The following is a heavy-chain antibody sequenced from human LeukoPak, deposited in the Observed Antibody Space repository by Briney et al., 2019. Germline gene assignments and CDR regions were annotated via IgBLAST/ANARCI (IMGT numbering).Heavy chain of an antibody. Sequence: GGSLRLSCAASGFTFSAYSMNWVRQAPGKGLEWLSYVSSDSSLIDYADSVKGRFTISRDNAKNSLCLQMNSLRAEDAAVYYCARDLAWAFDFWGQGIMVTVSS. V-gene: IGHV3-48*01. CDR3: ARDLAWAFDF. D-gene: IGHD3-3*02. J-gene: IGHJ3*01. CDR1: GFTFSAYS. CDR2: VSSDSSLI.